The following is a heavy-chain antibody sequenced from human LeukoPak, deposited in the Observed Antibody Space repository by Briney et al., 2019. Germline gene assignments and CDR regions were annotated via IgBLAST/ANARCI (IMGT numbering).Heavy chain of an antibody. CDR3: ARVGYDSSSSSGGY. J-gene: IGHJ4*02. CDR2: ISSSGSSI. D-gene: IGHD3-22*01. Sequence: GGSLRLSCATSGFTFSSYEMTWDRQAPGKGREWVAYISSSGSSIYYADSVKGRFTISRDNAKNSLYLQRNSPRAEDTAVYYCARVGYDSSSSSGGYWGQGTLVTVSS. CDR1: GFTFSSYE. V-gene: IGHV3-48*03.